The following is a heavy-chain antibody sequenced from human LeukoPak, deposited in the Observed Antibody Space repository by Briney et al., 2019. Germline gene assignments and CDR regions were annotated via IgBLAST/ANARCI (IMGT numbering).Heavy chain of an antibody. V-gene: IGHV4-4*07. Sequence: SETLSLTCTVSGGSISSYYWSWIRQPAGKGLEWIGRIYTSGSTNYNPSLKSRVTISVDTSKNQFSVKLSSVTAADTAVYYCAGPGSSGYYGGYDYWGQGTLITVSS. CDR1: GGSISSYY. D-gene: IGHD3-22*01. CDR2: IYTSGST. J-gene: IGHJ4*02. CDR3: AGPGSSGYYGGYDY.